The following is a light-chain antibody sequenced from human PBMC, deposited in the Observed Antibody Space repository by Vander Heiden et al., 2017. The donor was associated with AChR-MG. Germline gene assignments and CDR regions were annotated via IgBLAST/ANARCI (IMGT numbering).Light chain of an antibody. CDR3: QQSYRTVT. CDR2: AAS. Sequence: DIQITQSPSSLSASVGDRITITCRASQSSSSYLHWYQQKRGKATKLLIDAASSLQSGVPSRCSGSGAGTDTTIIISSLQPEDFATYYCQQSYRTVTFGPGTKVDIK. V-gene: IGKV1-39*01. J-gene: IGKJ3*01. CDR1: QSSSSY.